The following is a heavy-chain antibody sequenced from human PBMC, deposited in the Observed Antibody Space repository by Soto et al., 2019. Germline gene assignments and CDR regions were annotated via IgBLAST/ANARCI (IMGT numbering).Heavy chain of an antibody. V-gene: IGHV3-7*05. D-gene: IGHD6-19*01. J-gene: IGHJ4*02. CDR1: GFTFSNHW. Sequence: PGGSLRLSCASSGFTFSNHWMTLVRQAPGKGLEWVASVNPDGSAIYYVDSVKGRFTISRDNAENSLFLQLNSLRAEDTAMYYCARDPGISDGWYYFDYWGQGTLVTVSS. CDR2: VNPDGSAI. CDR3: ARDPGISDGWYYFDY.